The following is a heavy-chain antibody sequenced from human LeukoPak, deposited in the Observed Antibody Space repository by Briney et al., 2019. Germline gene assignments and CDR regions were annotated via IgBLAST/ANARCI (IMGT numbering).Heavy chain of an antibody. CDR3: ARGGTMVRGVIYYFDY. CDR2: INWNGGST. Sequence: GGSLRLSCAASGFTFSAYGMTWVRQAPGKGLEWVSGINWNGGSTGYADSVKGRFTISRDNAKNSLYLQMNSLRAEDTALYYCARGGTMVRGVIYYFDYWGQGTLVTVSS. D-gene: IGHD3-10*01. V-gene: IGHV3-20*04. CDR1: GFTFSAYG. J-gene: IGHJ4*02.